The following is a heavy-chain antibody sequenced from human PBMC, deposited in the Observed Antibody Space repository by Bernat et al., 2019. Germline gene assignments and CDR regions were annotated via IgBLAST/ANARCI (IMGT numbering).Heavy chain of an antibody. D-gene: IGHD6-19*01. Sequence: EVQLVESGGGLVQPGGSLKVSCAASGFTFSSHWMSWVRHLPGKGLEWVANINQDGTEKYYVDSVKGRFTISRDNAKNSLYLQMNSLRAEDTAVYYCATYSSGWYGGVDYWGQGTLVTVSS. CDR1: GFTFSSHW. CDR2: INQDGTEK. CDR3: ATYSSGWYGGVDY. V-gene: IGHV3-7*01. J-gene: IGHJ4*02.